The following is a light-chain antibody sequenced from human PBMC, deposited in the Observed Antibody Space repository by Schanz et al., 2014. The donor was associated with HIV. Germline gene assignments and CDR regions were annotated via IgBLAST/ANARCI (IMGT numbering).Light chain of an antibody. CDR2: GAS. V-gene: IGKV3-11*01. CDR3: QQRRT. Sequence: EIVLTQSPGTLSLSPGERVTLSCRASQIIGSAYLAWYQQKPGQTPRVLIYGASNKATGIPARFSGSGSGTDFTLTISSLEPEDFAVYYCQQRRTFGQGTKVEIK. J-gene: IGKJ1*01. CDR1: QIIGSAY.